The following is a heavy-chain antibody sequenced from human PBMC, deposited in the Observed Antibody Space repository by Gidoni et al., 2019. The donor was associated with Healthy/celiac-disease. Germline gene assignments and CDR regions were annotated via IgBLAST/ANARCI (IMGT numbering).Heavy chain of an antibody. CDR1: GYTFTSYG. D-gene: IGHD6-13*01. V-gene: IGHV1-18*04. CDR3: ARNLAAAGTGYYYMDV. CDR2: ISANNGNT. J-gene: IGHJ6*03. Sequence: QVQLVQSGSEVKKPGASVKVSCKASGYTFTSYGISWVRQAPGQGLEWMGWISANNGNTNYAQKLQGRVTMTTDTSTSTAYMELRSLRSDDTAVYYCARNLAAAGTGYYYMDVWGKGTTVTVSS.